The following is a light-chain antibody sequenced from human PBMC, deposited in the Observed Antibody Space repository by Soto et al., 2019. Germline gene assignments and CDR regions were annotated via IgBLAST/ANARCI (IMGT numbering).Light chain of an antibody. J-gene: IGKJ1*01. CDR3: QQYKNWPWT. CDR1: QSLXDS. Sequence: IGVTQSPATLSVSPGGRATLSCRASQSLXDSFLWYEREPGQAPRILTHCASTMATGCPARLSGSGSGTDFTLTISSLQSEYFAVYYCQQYKNWPWTFGQGTKVDI. CDR2: CAS. V-gene: IGKV3-15*01.